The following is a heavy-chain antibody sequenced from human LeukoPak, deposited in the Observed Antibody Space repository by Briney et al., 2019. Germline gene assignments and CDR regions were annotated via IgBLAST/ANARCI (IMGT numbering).Heavy chain of an antibody. J-gene: IGHJ6*03. CDR1: GGSISGGTYS. CDR2: ISAGGST. CDR3: ARGEVELSVIFYMDV. D-gene: IGHD1-7*01. Sequence: SETLSLTCTVSGGSISGGTYSWSWIRQSAGKGLEWIGRISAGGSTNYNPSLKSRVTISIDTSKNQFSLRLSSVTAADTAVYYCARGEVELSVIFYMDVWGKGTTVTVSS. V-gene: IGHV4-61*02.